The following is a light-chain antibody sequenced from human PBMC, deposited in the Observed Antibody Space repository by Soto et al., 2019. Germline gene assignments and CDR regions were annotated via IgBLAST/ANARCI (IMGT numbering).Light chain of an antibody. J-gene: IGLJ2*01. CDR2: EGS. CDR1: SSDVGTYNL. V-gene: IGLV2-23*01. CDR3: CSFAVGSTLV. Sequence: QSVLTQPASVSGSPGQSITISCTGTSSDVGTYNLVSWHQHHPGKAPKLIIYEGSKRPSGVSNRYSGSKSGNTASLTISGLQAEDEDDYYCCSFAVGSTLVFGGGTKVTVL.